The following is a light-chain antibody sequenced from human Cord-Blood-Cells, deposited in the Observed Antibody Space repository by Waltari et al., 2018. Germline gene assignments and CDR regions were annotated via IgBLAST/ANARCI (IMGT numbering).Light chain of an antibody. J-gene: IGLJ2*01. CDR1: NIGSKS. CDR3: QVWDSSSDHVV. Sequence: SYVLTQPPSVCGGPGQTAWLTHWGYNIGSKSVYGYQQKPGQAPVLVVYDDSKRPPGIPERISGANTVNTATLTISRVEAGDEADYYCQVWDSSSDHVVFGGGTNLTVL. CDR2: DDS. V-gene: IGLV3-21*02.